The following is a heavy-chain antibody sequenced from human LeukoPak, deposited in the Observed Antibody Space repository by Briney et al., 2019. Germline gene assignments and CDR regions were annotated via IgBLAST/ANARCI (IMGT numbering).Heavy chain of an antibody. Sequence: GGSLRLSCAASGFIFSSYAMHWVRQAPGKGLEWVAVISYDGSNKYYADSVKGRFTISRDNSKNTLYLQMNSLRAEDTAVYYCAKDVQPDYGDYVPDYYYYYMDVWGKGTTVTISS. CDR1: GFIFSSYA. J-gene: IGHJ6*03. D-gene: IGHD4-17*01. V-gene: IGHV3-30*04. CDR2: ISYDGSNK. CDR3: AKDVQPDYGDYVPDYYYYYMDV.